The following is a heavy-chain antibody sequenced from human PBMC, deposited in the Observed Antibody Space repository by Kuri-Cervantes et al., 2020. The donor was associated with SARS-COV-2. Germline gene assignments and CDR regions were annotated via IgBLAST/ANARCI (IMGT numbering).Heavy chain of an antibody. CDR1: GFTFSSYG. V-gene: IGHV3-21*01. J-gene: IGHJ3*02. CDR2: ISSSSSYI. Sequence: GESLKISCAASGFTFSSYGMNWVRQAPGKGLEWVSSISSSSSYIYYADSVKGRFTISRDNAKNSLYLQMNSLRAEDTAVYYCARDWAGTEGFDAFDIWGQGTMVTVSS. D-gene: IGHD3/OR15-3a*01. CDR3: ARDWAGTEGFDAFDI.